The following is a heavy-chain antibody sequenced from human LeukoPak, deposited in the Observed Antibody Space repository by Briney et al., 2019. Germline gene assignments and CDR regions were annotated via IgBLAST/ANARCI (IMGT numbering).Heavy chain of an antibody. CDR1: GFTFSGSA. CDR2: IRSKANSYAT. J-gene: IGHJ6*03. D-gene: IGHD3-10*01. Sequence: GGSLKLSCAASGFTFSGSAMHWVRQASGKGLEWVGRIRSKANSYATAYAASVKGRFTISRDDSKNTAYLQMNSLKTEDTAVYYCTRAYYGPTQYYYYMDVWGKGTTVTISS. CDR3: TRAYYGPTQYYYYMDV. V-gene: IGHV3-73*01.